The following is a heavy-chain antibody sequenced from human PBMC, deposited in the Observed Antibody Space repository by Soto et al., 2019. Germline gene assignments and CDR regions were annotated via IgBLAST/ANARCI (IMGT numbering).Heavy chain of an antibody. CDR3: VKEKLYSNYEYYFDS. D-gene: IGHD4-4*01. J-gene: IGHJ4*02. CDR2: ISWHSGTI. Sequence: QLGGSLRLSCAASGLSFRNYGMHWVRRVPGKGLEWVSGISWHSGTIGYADSVRGRFTISRDNAKNSLYLQMNSLRPEDTALYYCVKEKLYSNYEYYFDSWGQGTLVTV. CDR1: GLSFRNYG. V-gene: IGHV3-9*01.